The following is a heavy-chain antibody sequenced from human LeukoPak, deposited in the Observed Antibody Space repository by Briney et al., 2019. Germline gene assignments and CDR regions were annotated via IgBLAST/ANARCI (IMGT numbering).Heavy chain of an antibody. D-gene: IGHD5-18*01. CDR2: ISSSSSYI. V-gene: IGHV3-21*01. CDR3: ARNRRGKYSYGAFDI. J-gene: IGHJ3*02. CDR1: GFTFSSYS. Sequence: GGSLRLSCAASGFTFSSYSMNWVRQAPGKGLEWVSSISSSSSYIYYADSVKGRFTISRDNAKNSLYLQMNSLRAEDTAVYYCARNRRGKYSYGAFDIWGQGTMVTVSS.